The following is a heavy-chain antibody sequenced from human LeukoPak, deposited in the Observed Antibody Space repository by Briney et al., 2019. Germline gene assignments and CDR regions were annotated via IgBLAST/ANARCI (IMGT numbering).Heavy chain of an antibody. CDR2: IYNSGST. CDR1: GGSISNDNYY. V-gene: IGHV4-39*01. Sequence: PSETLSLTCSVSGGSISNDNYYWGWIRQPPGKGLEWIGSIYNSGSTYYNPSLKSRLTVSVDRPKNHFSLKLNSVTAADTAVYYCARHVASYDFDFWGQGILVTVSS. D-gene: IGHD2-21*01. J-gene: IGHJ4*02. CDR3: ARHVASYDFDF.